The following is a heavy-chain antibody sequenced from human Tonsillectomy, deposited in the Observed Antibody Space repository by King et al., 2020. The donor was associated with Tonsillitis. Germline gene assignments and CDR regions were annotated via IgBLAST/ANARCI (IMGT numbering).Heavy chain of an antibody. CDR1: GFSLSTSGVG. CDR2: IYWNDDK. D-gene: IGHD2-15*01. CDR3: AHSRGYCSGGSCYSYYYFDY. Sequence: ITLKESGPTLVKPTQTLTLTCTFSGFSLSTSGVGVGWIRQPPGKALEWLALIYWNDDKRYSPSLKRRLTSTKDTSQNQVVLTMTNMDPVDTATYYFAHSRGYCSGGSCYSYYYFDYWGQGTLVTVSS. V-gene: IGHV2-5*01. J-gene: IGHJ4*02.